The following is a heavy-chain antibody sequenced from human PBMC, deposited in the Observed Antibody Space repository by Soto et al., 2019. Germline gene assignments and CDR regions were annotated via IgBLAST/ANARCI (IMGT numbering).Heavy chain of an antibody. CDR1: GHTLTELS. D-gene: IGHD3-22*01. Sequence: ASVKVSCKVSGHTLTELSMHWVRQAPGKGLEWMGGFDPEDGETIYAQKFQGRVTMTEDTSTDTAYMELSSLRSEDTAVYYCATDRPYYYDSSGYYYRNWFDPWGQGTLVTVSS. V-gene: IGHV1-24*01. CDR2: FDPEDGET. CDR3: ATDRPYYYDSSGYYYRNWFDP. J-gene: IGHJ5*02.